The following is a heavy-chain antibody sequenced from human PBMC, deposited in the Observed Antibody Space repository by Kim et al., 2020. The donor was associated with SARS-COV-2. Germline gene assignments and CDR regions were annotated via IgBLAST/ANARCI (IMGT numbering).Heavy chain of an antibody. D-gene: IGHD2-2*01. CDR2: INSVTGNP. J-gene: IGHJ5*02. CDR1: GYSISRHA. V-gene: IGHV7-4-1*01. Sequence: ASVKVSCKASGYSISRHAFNWVRQAPGQGLEWMGWINSVTGNPTYAQGFRGRFVFSLDTSVSTAYLQIYSLKPEDTGVYYCVRDQGTSHTVGNWLDPWGQGTLVTVSS. CDR3: VRDQGTSHTVGNWLDP.